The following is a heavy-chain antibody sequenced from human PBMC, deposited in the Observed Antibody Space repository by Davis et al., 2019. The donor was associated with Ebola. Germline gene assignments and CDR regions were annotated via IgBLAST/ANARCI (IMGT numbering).Heavy chain of an antibody. CDR1: GFTFSNAW. CDR2: IKSKTDGGTT. Sequence: GESLKISCAASGFTFSNAWMSWVRQAPGKGLEWVGRIKSKTDGGTTDYAAPVKGRFTISRDDSKNTLYLQMNSLKTEDTAVYYCTTDRITYYYDSSGYYTLQYFDYWGQGTLVTVSS. CDR3: TTDRITYYYDSSGYYTLQYFDY. V-gene: IGHV3-15*01. J-gene: IGHJ4*02. D-gene: IGHD3-22*01.